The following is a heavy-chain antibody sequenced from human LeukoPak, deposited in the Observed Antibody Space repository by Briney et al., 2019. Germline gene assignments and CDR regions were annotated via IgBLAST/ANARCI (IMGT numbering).Heavy chain of an antibody. CDR1: GGSISSGDYY. Sequence: PSETLSLTCTVSGGSISSGDYYWSWIRQPPGKGLEWIGSIYYSGSTYYNPSLKSRVTMSVDTSKNQFSLKLSSVTAADTAVYYCARVIPYSGYDAYYFDYWGQGTLVTVSS. CDR3: ARVIPYSGYDAYYFDY. J-gene: IGHJ4*02. D-gene: IGHD5-12*01. CDR2: IYYSGST. V-gene: IGHV4-39*07.